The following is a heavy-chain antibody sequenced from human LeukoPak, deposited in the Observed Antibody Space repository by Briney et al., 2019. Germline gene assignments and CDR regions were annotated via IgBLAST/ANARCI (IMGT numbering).Heavy chain of an antibody. Sequence: ASVKVSCEASGYTFTCYYMHWVRQAPGQGLEWMGRINPNSGGTNYAQKFQGRVTMTRDTSISTAYMELSRLRSDDTAVYYCARLEYYYDSSVFFQLFDYGGQGTRVTVSS. J-gene: IGHJ4*02. D-gene: IGHD3-22*01. CDR3: ARLEYYYDSSVFFQLFDY. V-gene: IGHV1-2*06. CDR1: GYTFTCYY. CDR2: INPNSGGT.